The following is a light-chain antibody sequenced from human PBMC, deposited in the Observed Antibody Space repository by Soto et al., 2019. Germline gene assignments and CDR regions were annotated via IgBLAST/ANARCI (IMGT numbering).Light chain of an antibody. CDR1: QSVSSN. Sequence: EIVMTQSPATLSVSPGERATLSCRASQSVSSNLAWYQQKPGQAPRLLIYGASTRATGIPARFSGSRSGTEFTLTISSLQSEDFAVYYCQQYNNWTPWTFGQWTNLEIK. CDR3: QQYNNWTPWT. CDR2: GAS. J-gene: IGKJ2*02. V-gene: IGKV3-15*01.